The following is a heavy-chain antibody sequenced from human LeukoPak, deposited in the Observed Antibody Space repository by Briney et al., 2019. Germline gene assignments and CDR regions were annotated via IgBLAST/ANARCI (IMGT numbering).Heavy chain of an antibody. CDR3: ARFFYDSSGYPVVDY. V-gene: IGHV3-48*03. CDR1: GFTFSSYE. J-gene: IGHJ4*02. D-gene: IGHD3-22*01. CDR2: ISSSGSTI. Sequence: GGSLRLSCAASGFTFSSYEMNWVRQAPGKGLEWVSYISSSGSTIYYADSVKGRFTISRDNAKNSLYLQMNSLRAEDTAAYYCARFFYDSSGYPVVDYWGQGTLVTVSS.